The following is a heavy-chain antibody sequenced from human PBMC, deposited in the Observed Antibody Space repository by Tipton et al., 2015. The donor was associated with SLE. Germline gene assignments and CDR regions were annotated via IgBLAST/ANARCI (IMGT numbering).Heavy chain of an antibody. V-gene: IGHV4-61*02. D-gene: IGHD5-12*01. Sequence: TLSLTCSVSSGFNSRGIYNWNWIRQPAGKGLEWIGRMHPRGTTNYNPSLKSRVTISVDTSKNRFSLKLSSVTAADTAVYYCARSIVATTPLPRLWGQGTLVTVSS. CDR2: MHPRGTT. CDR1: SGFNSRGIYN. J-gene: IGHJ4*02. CDR3: ARSIVATTPLPRL.